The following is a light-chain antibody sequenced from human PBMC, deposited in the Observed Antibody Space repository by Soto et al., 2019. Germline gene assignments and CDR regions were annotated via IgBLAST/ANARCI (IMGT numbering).Light chain of an antibody. J-gene: IGKJ5*01. CDR1: QSVSSY. CDR2: GAS. V-gene: IGKV3-15*01. Sequence: EIVLTQSPATLSLSPGERVTLSCRASQSVSSYLAWYQQKPGQAPRLLIYGASTRATGIPARFSGTGSGTDFTLTISSLQSEDFAVYYCQQYYDWPITFGQGTRLEIK. CDR3: QQYYDWPIT.